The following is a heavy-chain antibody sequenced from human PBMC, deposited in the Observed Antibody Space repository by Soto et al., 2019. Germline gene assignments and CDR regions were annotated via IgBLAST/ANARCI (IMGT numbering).Heavy chain of an antibody. D-gene: IGHD1-1*01. J-gene: IGHJ6*02. V-gene: IGHV3-9*01. Sequence: AGGSLRLSCAASGFTFDDYAMHWVRQAPGKGLEWVSGISWNSGSIGYADSVKGRFTISRDNAKNSLYLQMNSLRAEDTALYYCAKGTVGRNPYYYYYGMDVWGQGTTVTVSS. CDR2: ISWNSGSI. CDR3: AKGTVGRNPYYYYYGMDV. CDR1: GFTFDDYA.